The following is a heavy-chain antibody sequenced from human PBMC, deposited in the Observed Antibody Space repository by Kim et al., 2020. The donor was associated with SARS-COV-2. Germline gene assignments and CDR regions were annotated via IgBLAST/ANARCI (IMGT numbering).Heavy chain of an antibody. CDR1: GYSFTSYW. CDR2: IYPGDSDT. Sequence: GESLKISCKGSGYSFTSYWIGWVRQMPGKGLEWMGIIYPGDSDTRYSPSFQGQVTISADKSISTAYLQWSSLKASDTAMYYCARAHGTYCSGGSCYSGWFDPWGQGTLVTVSS. D-gene: IGHD2-15*01. CDR3: ARAHGTYCSGGSCYSGWFDP. J-gene: IGHJ5*02. V-gene: IGHV5-51*01.